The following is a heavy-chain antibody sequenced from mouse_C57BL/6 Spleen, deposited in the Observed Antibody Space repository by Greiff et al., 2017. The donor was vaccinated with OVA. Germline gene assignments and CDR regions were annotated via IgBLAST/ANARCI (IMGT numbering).Heavy chain of an antibody. V-gene: IGHV1-64*01. CDR1: GYTFTSYW. CDR3: ARAQAY. J-gene: IGHJ3*01. CDR2: IHPNSGST. Sequence: QVQLQQPGAELVKPGASVKLSCKASGYTFTSYWMHWVKQRPGQGLEWIGMIHPNSGSTNYNEKFKSKATLTVDKSSSTAYMQLSRLTSEDSAVYYCARAQAYWGQGTLVTVSA.